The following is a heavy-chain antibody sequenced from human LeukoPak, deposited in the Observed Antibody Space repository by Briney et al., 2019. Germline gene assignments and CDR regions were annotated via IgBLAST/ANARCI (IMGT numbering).Heavy chain of an antibody. CDR1: GFTFSTYW. J-gene: IGHJ4*02. V-gene: IGHV3-7*01. CDR2: IKEDGNEK. CDR3: ARARLFYGDFVPESFDS. Sequence: PGGSLRLSCAASGFTFSTYWMTWVRQVPGKGLEWVADIKEDGNEKYYVDSVKGRFTIFRDDAKKSLFLQMNSLRAEDTAVYYCARARLFYGDFVPESFDSWGQGTLVSVSS. D-gene: IGHD4-17*01.